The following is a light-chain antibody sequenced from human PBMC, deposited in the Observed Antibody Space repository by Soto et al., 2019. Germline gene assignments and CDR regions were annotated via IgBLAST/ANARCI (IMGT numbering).Light chain of an antibody. CDR2: DNS. CDR1: SSNIGAGYD. Sequence: QSVLTQPPSVSGAPGQRVTISCTGSSSNIGAGYDVHWYQQIPGTAPQLLIYDNSNRPSGVPGRFSGSKSGTSASLAITGLQAEDEADYYCQSYDSSLSGDVVFGGGTKLTVL. J-gene: IGLJ2*01. V-gene: IGLV1-40*01. CDR3: QSYDSSLSGDVV.